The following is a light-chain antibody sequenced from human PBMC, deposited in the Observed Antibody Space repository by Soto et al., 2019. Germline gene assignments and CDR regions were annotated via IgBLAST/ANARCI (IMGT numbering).Light chain of an antibody. V-gene: IGKV3-11*01. J-gene: IGKJ4*02. CDR2: DAS. CDR3: QQRSNWPRK. Sequence: EIVLTQSPATLSLSPGERATLSCMASQSVSSYLAWYQQKPGQAPRLLIYDASNRATGIPARFSGSGSGTDFTLTISSLEPEDFAVYYCQQRSNWPRKFGEGTKVEIK. CDR1: QSVSSY.